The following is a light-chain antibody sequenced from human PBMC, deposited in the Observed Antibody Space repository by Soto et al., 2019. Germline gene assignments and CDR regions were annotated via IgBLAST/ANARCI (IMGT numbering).Light chain of an antibody. CDR2: DVS. J-gene: IGLJ1*01. V-gene: IGLV2-11*01. CDR1: SSDVGAYNY. Sequence: QSALTQPRSVSGSPGQSVTISCTGTSSDVGAYNYVSWYQQHPAKAPNLMIYDVSKRPSGVPDRFSGSKSGNPASLTISGLQAEDEGDYYCCSYTNSAYVFGTGTKLTVL. CDR3: CSYTNSAYV.